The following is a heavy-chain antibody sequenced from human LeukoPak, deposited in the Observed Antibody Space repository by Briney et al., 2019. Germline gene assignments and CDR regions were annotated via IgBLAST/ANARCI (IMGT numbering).Heavy chain of an antibody. V-gene: IGHV1-2*02. CDR2: INHNSGGT. D-gene: IGHD2-2*02. CDR1: RYTFTGYY. J-gene: IGHJ3*02. Sequence: ASVKVSCKASRYTFTGYYMHGVRQAPGQGLEWMGWINHNSGGTNYAQKFHGGVTMTRDTSISTAYMELSRLRSDDTAVYYCASEAAAIESDAFDIWGQGTMVTVSS. CDR3: ASEAAAIESDAFDI.